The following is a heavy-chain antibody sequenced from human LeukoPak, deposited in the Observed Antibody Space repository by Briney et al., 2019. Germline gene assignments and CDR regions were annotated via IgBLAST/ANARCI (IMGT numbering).Heavy chain of an antibody. CDR1: GFTFRSYA. Sequence: GGSLRLSCAASGFTFRSYAMHWLRQSRGKGLEYVSAISSNGGSTYYANSVEGRFTISRDNSKNTLYLQMGSLRGEDMAVYYCARGRGMTFDYWGQGTLVTVSS. J-gene: IGHJ4*02. V-gene: IGHV3-64*01. CDR2: ISSNGGST. D-gene: IGHD2-21*02. CDR3: ARGRGMTFDY.